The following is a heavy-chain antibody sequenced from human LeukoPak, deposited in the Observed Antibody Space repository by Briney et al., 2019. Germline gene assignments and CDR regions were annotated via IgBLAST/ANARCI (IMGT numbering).Heavy chain of an antibody. J-gene: IGHJ4*02. CDR1: GFTFGDYA. V-gene: IGHV3-49*04. CDR3: TRGIGPVTGTTWYFDF. D-gene: IGHD1-20*01. Sequence: GGSLRLSCTASGFTFGDYAMSWVRQAPGKGLEWVGFIRSKAFGGTTEYAASVKGRFTISRDDSKSIAYLQMNSLKTEDTAVYYCTRGIGPVTGTTWYFDFWGQGTLVTVSS. CDR2: IRSKAFGGTT.